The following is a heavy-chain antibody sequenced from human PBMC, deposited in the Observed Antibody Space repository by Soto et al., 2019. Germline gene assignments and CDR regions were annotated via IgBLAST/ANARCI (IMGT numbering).Heavy chain of an antibody. D-gene: IGHD2-21*02. Sequence: GGSLRLSCAASGFTFSSYTISWGRQAPGKGLEWVSGISATGGSTYYADSVKGRFTFSRDNSKNTLYLQMNSLRAEDTAVYYCAKGFIRDCGGDCTVDTWGQGTLVTVSS. CDR3: AKGFIRDCGGDCTVDT. CDR2: ISATGGST. J-gene: IGHJ5*02. V-gene: IGHV3-23*01. CDR1: GFTFSSYT.